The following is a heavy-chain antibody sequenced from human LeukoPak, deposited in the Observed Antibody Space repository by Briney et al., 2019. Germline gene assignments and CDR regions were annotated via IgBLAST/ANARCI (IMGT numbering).Heavy chain of an antibody. D-gene: IGHD5-24*01. CDR1: GYDFPRHW. J-gene: IGHJ3*02. CDR2: IYPGDANIDI. CDR3: ARQRSRDGYNYDGFDI. Sequence: GESLKISCKGSGYDFPRHWIGWVRQMAGRGLEWMGTIYPGDANIDIRYSPSFQGQVTISADKSISTAYLQWSSLRASDTAMYYCARQRSRDGYNYDGFDIWGQGTMVTVSS. V-gene: IGHV5-51*01.